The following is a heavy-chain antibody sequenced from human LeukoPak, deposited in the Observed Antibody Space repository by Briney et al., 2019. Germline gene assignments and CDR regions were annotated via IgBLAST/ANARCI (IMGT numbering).Heavy chain of an antibody. V-gene: IGHV3-21*01. Sequence: GGSLRLSCAASGFTFSSYSMNWVRQAPGKGLEWVSSISSSSSYIYYADSVKGRFTISRDNAKNSLYLQMSSLRAEDTAVYYCARVDLYDSSGYSDAFDIWGQGTMVTVSS. CDR1: GFTFSSYS. CDR2: ISSSSSYI. CDR3: ARVDLYDSSGYSDAFDI. D-gene: IGHD3-22*01. J-gene: IGHJ3*02.